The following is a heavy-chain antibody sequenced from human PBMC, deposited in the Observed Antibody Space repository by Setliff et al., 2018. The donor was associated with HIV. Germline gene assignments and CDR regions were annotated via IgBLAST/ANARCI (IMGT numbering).Heavy chain of an antibody. CDR2: MNPNRGNT. V-gene: IGHV1-8*02. CDR3: ARGEGWELPIPTHYMDV. CDR1: GYMFTNYD. D-gene: IGHD1-26*01. Sequence: GASVKVSCKASGYMFTNYDINWVRQATGQGLEWMGWMNPNRGNTGYAQNFQGRVAMTRNTSISTAYMELSSLRSEDTAVYYCARGEGWELPIPTHYMDVWGKGTTVTV. J-gene: IGHJ6*03.